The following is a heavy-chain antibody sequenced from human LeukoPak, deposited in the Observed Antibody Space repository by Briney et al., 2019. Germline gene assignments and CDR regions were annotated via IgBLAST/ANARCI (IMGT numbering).Heavy chain of an antibody. V-gene: IGHV4-59*01. Sequence: PSETLCLTCAVSGGSISSSYYWCWTRQPPGKGLEWIGFIYYTGNTNYNPSLKSRVTISVDTSKNQFSLKQSSVTAADTAVYYCARDKSYEAFEIWGQGTMVTVSS. J-gene: IGHJ3*02. CDR3: ARDKSYEAFEI. CDR1: GGSISSSYY. CDR2: IYYTGNT.